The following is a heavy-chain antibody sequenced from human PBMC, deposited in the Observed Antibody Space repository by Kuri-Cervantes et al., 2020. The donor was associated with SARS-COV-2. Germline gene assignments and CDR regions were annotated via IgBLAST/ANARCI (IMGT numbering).Heavy chain of an antibody. J-gene: IGHJ5*02. D-gene: IGHD2-2*01. CDR1: GFTFHTYE. CDR3: ARGSCSSTSCYYTNWFDP. V-gene: IGHV3-48*03. Sequence: LSLTCEGSGFTFHTYEMNWVRQAPGKGLEWISYISVTASTIYYADSVKGRFTISRDNAKNSLYLQMNSLRAEDTAVYYCARGSCSSTSCYYTNWFDPWGQGTLVTVSS. CDR2: ISVTASTI.